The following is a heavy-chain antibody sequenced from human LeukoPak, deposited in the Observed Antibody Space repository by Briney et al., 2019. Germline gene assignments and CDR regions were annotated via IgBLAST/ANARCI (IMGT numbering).Heavy chain of an antibody. V-gene: IGHV3-30*03. J-gene: IGHJ4*02. CDR2: ISYDGNKK. CDR1: GFTFSSYG. Sequence: PGGSLRLSCAASGFTFSSYGMHWVRQAPGKGLEWVAVISYDGNKKFYTDSVKGRLTISRDNSKNILYLQMNSLRGDDTAVYYCARDAVGADYRLDYWGQGTLVTVSS. D-gene: IGHD1-26*01. CDR3: ARDAVGADYRLDY.